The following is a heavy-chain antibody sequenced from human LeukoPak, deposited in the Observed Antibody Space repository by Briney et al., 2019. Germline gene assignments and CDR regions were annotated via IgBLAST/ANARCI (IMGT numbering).Heavy chain of an antibody. CDR1: DYSIGSGYY. Sequence: SETLSLTCTVSDYSIGSGYYWSWIRQPAGKGLEWIGRIYTSGTTHYNPSLKSRVTMSVDTSKNQFSLKLSSVTAADTAVYYCARLSTVTTSFDYWGQGTLVTVSS. CDR2: IYTSGTT. D-gene: IGHD4-17*01. J-gene: IGHJ4*02. V-gene: IGHV4-4*07. CDR3: ARLSTVTTSFDY.